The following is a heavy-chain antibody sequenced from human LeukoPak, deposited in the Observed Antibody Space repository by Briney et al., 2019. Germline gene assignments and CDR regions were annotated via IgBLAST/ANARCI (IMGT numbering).Heavy chain of an antibody. D-gene: IGHD3-22*01. CDR1: GFTFSSYE. Sequence: GGSLRLSCAASGFTFSSYEMNWVRQAPGKGLEWVSYISSSGSTIYYADSVKGRFTISRDNAKNSLYLQMNSPRAEDTAVYYCVLMDYYDSSGYRNYWGQGTLVTVSS. J-gene: IGHJ4*02. V-gene: IGHV3-48*03. CDR3: VLMDYYDSSGYRNY. CDR2: ISSSGSTI.